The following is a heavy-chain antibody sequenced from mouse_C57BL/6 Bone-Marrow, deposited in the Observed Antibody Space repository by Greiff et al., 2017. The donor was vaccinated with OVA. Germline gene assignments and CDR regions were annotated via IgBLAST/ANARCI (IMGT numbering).Heavy chain of an antibody. CDR3: ARSEITTVGAY. CDR2: IYPRSGNT. CDR1: GYTFTSYG. J-gene: IGHJ3*01. Sequence: VKLQESGAELARPGASVKLSCKASGYTFTSYGISWVKQRTGQGLEWIGEIYPRSGNTYYNEKFKGKATLTADKSSSTAYMELRSLTSEDSAVYFCARSEITTVGAYWGQGTLVTVSA. D-gene: IGHD1-1*01. V-gene: IGHV1-81*01.